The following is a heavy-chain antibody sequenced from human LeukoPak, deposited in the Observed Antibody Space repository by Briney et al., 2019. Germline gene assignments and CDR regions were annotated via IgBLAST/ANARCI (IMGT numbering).Heavy chain of an antibody. CDR2: INHSGST. J-gene: IGHJ4*02. V-gene: IGHV4-34*01. CDR1: GGSFSGYY. CDR3: ARLRLPD. Sequence: PSETLSLTCAVYGGSFSGYYWSWVRQPPGKGLEWIGEINHSGSTNYNPSLKSRVTISVDTSKNQFSLKLSSVTAADTAVYYCARLRLPDWGRGTLVTVSS.